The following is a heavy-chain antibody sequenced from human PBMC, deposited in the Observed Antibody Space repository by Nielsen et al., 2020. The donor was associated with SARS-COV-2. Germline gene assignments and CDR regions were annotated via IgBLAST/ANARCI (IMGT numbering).Heavy chain of an antibody. J-gene: IGHJ4*02. CDR2: ISGSGGST. Sequence: GESLKISCAASRFTFSSYSMNWVRQAPGKGLEWVSAISGSGGSTYYADSVKGRFTISRDNSKNTLYLQMNSLRAEDTAVYYCAKGKGYNWNYSGYWGQGTLVTVSS. V-gene: IGHV3-23*01. D-gene: IGHD1-20*01. CDR3: AKGKGYNWNYSGY. CDR1: RFTFSSYS.